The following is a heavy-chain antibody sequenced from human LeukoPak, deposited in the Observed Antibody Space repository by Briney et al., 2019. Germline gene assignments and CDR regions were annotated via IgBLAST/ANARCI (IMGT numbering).Heavy chain of an antibody. J-gene: IGHJ4*02. D-gene: IGHD6-19*01. Sequence: SETLSLTCTVSGGSISSGGYYWSWLRQHPGTGLEWIGYIYYSGSTYYNPSLKSRVTISVDTSKNQFSLKLSSVTAADTAVYYCARDQAGVFDYWGQGTLVTVSS. CDR3: ARDQAGVFDY. CDR1: GGSISSGGYY. V-gene: IGHV4-31*03. CDR2: IYYSGST.